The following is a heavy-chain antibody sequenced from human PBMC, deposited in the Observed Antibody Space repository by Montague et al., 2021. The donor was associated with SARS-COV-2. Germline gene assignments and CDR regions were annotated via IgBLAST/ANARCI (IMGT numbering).Heavy chain of an antibody. CDR2: IYYSGST. D-gene: IGHD2-8*01. V-gene: IGHV4-39*01. Sequence: SETLSLTCTVSGGSISSRSHYWGWIRQPPGKGLEWIGSIYYSGSTYYNPSLKSRVTISVDTSKNQFSLKLSSVTAADTAVYYCARSWGSDIVLMVYAIKSWFDPWGQGTLVTVSS. CDR3: ARSWGSDIVLMVYAIKSWFDP. J-gene: IGHJ5*02. CDR1: GGSISSRSHY.